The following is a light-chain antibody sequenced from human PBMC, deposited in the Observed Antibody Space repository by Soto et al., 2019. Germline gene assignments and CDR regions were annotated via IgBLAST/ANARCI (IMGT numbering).Light chain of an antibody. V-gene: IGLV3-1*01. CDR2: QDT. CDR1: QLGNKY. CDR3: QAWDTDTVV. Sequence: SSELTQAPSVSVSPGQTASITCSGDQLGNKYASWYQQKPGQSPVLVIYQDTKRPSGIPERFSGSNSGNTATLTISVAQAMDEADYFCQAWDTDTVVFGGGTKLTVL. J-gene: IGLJ2*01.